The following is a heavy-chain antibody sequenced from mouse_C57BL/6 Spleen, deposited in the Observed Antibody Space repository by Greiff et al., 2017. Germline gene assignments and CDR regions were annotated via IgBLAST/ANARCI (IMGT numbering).Heavy chain of an antibody. CDR1: GYAFSSYW. D-gene: IGHD1-1*01. CDR3: AREGYYGSRRYFDY. CDR2: IYPGDGDT. V-gene: IGHV1-80*01. J-gene: IGHJ2*01. Sequence: QVQLQQSGAELVKPGASVKISCKASGYAFSSYWMNWVKQRPGKGLEWIGQIYPGDGDTNYNGKFKGKATLTADKSSSTAYMQLSSLTSEDSAVYFCAREGYYGSRRYFDYWGQGTTLTVSS.